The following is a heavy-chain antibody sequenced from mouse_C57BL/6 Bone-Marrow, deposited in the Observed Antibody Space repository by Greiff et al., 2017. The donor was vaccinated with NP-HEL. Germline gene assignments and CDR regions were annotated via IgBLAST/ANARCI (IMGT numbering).Heavy chain of an antibody. Sequence: EVQRVESGGGLVQPKGSLKLSCAASGFSFNTYAMNWVRQAPGKGLEWVARIRSKSNNYATYYADSVKDRFTISRDDSESMLYLQMNNLKTEDTAMYYCVRHGDYGLGGGQGTLVTVSA. CDR3: VRHGDYGLG. J-gene: IGHJ3*01. CDR2: IRSKSNNYAT. D-gene: IGHD2-4*01. V-gene: IGHV10-1*01. CDR1: GFSFNTYA.